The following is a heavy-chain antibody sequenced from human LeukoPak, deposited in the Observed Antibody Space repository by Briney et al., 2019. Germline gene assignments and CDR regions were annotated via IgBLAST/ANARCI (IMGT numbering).Heavy chain of an antibody. V-gene: IGHV3-23*01. CDR1: GFTVSSNY. D-gene: IGHD3-10*01. CDR2: ISGSGGST. Sequence: PGGSLRLSCAASGFTVSSNYMSWVRQAPGKGLEWVSAISGSGGSTYYADSVKGRFTISRDNSKNTLYLQMNSLRAEDTAVYYCAKLGYYGSGSYPNWFDPWGQGTLVTVSS. CDR3: AKLGYYGSGSYPNWFDP. J-gene: IGHJ5*02.